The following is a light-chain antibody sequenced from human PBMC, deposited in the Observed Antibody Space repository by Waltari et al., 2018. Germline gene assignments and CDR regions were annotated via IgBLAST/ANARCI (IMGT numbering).Light chain of an antibody. CDR1: SSDVGAYNY. V-gene: IGLV2-14*03. J-gene: IGLJ3*02. CDR3: SSSTSSTTRV. Sequence: QSALTQPASVSASPGQSITISCTGTSSDVGAYNYVSWYQQHPGKTPKLIIYDVRIRPSGVSNRFSGSKSGNTASLTISGLQADDEAEYYCSSSTSSTTRVFGGGTRLTVL. CDR2: DVR.